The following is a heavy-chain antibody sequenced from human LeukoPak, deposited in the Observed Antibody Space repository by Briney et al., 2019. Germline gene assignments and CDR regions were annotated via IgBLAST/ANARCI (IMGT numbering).Heavy chain of an antibody. J-gene: IGHJ4*02. CDR3: ARVGYHYGSGSYFDY. Sequence: SETLSLTCTVSGGSISSYYWSWIRQPPGKGLEWIGYIYYSGSTNYNPSLKSRVTISVDTSKNQFSLKLSSVTAADTAVYYCARVGYHYGSGSYFDYWGQGTVVTVSS. D-gene: IGHD3-10*01. V-gene: IGHV4-59*01. CDR1: GGSISSYY. CDR2: IYYSGST.